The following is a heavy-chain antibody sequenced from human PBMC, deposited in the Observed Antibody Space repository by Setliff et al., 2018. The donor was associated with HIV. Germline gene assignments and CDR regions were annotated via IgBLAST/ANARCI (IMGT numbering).Heavy chain of an antibody. CDR3: VRVGPWYYARSGYLASWDY. CDR2: IIPIFNIV. Sequence: SVKVSCKTSGGTFSRYAFNWVRQTPGQGLEWMGGIIPIFNIVNYAQKFQDRVTITADHSTTTTYMELTSLRADDTAVYYCVRVGPWYYARSGYLASWDYWGQGTLVTVSS. J-gene: IGHJ4*02. D-gene: IGHD3-22*01. CDR1: GGTFSRYA. V-gene: IGHV1-69*10.